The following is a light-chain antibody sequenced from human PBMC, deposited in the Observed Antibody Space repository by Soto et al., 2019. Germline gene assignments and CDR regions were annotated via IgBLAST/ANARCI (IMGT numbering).Light chain of an antibody. CDR3: QHYDTLVLT. J-gene: IGKJ4*01. CDR2: DVS. V-gene: IGKV1-33*01. Sequence: DLPMTQSPSSLSASVGDSVTITCQASQDIGNFLNWYQQRPGQAPKLLIYDVSNLQSGVPSRYSGSGSGTHFSLTIRSLQPEDVAIYFCQHYDTLVLTFGGGTKVEIK. CDR1: QDIGNF.